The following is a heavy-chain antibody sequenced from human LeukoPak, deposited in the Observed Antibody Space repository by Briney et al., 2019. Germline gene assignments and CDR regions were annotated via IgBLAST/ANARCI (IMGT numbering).Heavy chain of an antibody. D-gene: IGHD3-16*01. CDR3: ARRGIGFGDFYDY. CDR2: IDPGDSYI. J-gene: IGHJ4*02. Sequence: GESLKISCKGSGYTFTNYWITWVRQMPGKGLEWMGTIDPGDSYINYSPSLEGHAIMSTDKATNTAHLQWSSLKASDTGIYYCARRGIGFGDFYDYWGQGTPVTVSS. V-gene: IGHV5-10-1*01. CDR1: GYTFTNYW.